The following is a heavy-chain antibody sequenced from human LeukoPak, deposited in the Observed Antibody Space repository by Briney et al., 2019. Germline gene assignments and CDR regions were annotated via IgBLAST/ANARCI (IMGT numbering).Heavy chain of an antibody. J-gene: IGHJ5*02. CDR2: INTNSGGT. D-gene: IGHD2-2*01. V-gene: IGHV1-2*02. CDR3: ARGYCSSTSCYNWFDP. CDR1: GYTFTGYY. Sequence: ASVKVSCKASGYTFTGYYMHWVRQAPGEGVEWMGWINTNSGGTNYAQKFQGRVTMTRDTSISTAYMELSRLRSDDTAVYYCARGYCSSTSCYNWFDPWGQGTLVTVSS.